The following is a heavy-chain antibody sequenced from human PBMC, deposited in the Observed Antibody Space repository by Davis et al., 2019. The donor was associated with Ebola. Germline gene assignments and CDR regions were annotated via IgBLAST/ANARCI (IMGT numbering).Heavy chain of an antibody. CDR1: GFTFSNAW. CDR2: IKSDGSST. D-gene: IGHD1-26*01. J-gene: IGHJ5*02. Sequence: HTGGSLRLSCAASGFTFSNAWMNWVRQAPGKGLVWVSLIKSDGSSTRYADSVKGRFTISRDNAKNSLYLQMNSLGAEDTAVYYCARLTGSYPGWFDPWGQGTLVTVSS. CDR3: ARLTGSYPGWFDP. V-gene: IGHV3-74*01.